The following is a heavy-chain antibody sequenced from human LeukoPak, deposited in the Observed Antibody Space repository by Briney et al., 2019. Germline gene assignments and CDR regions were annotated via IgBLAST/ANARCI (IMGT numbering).Heavy chain of an antibody. CDR3: AREDWGYYFDY. D-gene: IGHD7-27*01. CDR2: ISCSSSYI. J-gene: IGHJ4*02. V-gene: IGHV3-21*01. Sequence: GGSLRLSCAASGFTLSIYSMNWVRQAPGKGLEWVSSISCSSSYIYYADSVKGRFTISRDNAKNSLYLQMNSLRAEDTAVYYCAREDWGYYFDYWGQGTLVTVSS. CDR1: GFTLSIYS.